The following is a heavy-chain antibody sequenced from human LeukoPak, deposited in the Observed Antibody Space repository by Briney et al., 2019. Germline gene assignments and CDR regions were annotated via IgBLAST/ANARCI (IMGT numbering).Heavy chain of an antibody. CDR1: GGSISSGGYS. D-gene: IGHD3-22*01. CDR2: IYHSGST. J-gene: IGHJ1*01. Sequence: SQTLSLTCAVSGGSISSGGYSWSWIRQPPGKGLEWIGYIYHSGSTYYNPSLKSRVTISVDRSKNQFSLKLSSVTAADTAVYYCARASGYYDSSGYVSEYFQHWGQGTLVTVSS. CDR3: ARASGYYDSSGYVSEYFQH. V-gene: IGHV4-30-2*01.